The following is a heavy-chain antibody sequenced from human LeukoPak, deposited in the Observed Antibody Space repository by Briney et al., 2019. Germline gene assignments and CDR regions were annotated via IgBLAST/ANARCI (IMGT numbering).Heavy chain of an antibody. J-gene: IGHJ5*02. CDR2: INDSGST. D-gene: IGHD3-10*01. CDR3: ARQRGSGSYLLDP. V-gene: IGHV4-34*01. Sequence: SETLSLTCAVYGGSFSGYYWSWIRQPPGKGLEWIGEINDSGSTNYNPSLKSGGTISVDTSKNQFSLKLSSVTAADTAVYYCARQRGSGSYLLDPWGQGTLVTVSS. CDR1: GGSFSGYY.